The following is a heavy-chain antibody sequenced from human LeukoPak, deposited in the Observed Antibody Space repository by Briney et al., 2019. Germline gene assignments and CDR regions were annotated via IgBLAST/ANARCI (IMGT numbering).Heavy chain of an antibody. V-gene: IGHV3-74*01. CDR2: IKSDGSST. J-gene: IGHJ4*02. D-gene: IGHD5-18*01. CDR3: ARGGYSSAPGQFDC. CDR1: GFTFSSYW. Sequence: PGGSLRLSCAASGFTFSSYWMHWARQAPGKGLVWVSRIKSDGSSTTHADSVKGRFTISRDNAKNTLYLQMNSLRVEDTAVYYCARGGYSSAPGQFDCWGQGTLVTVSP.